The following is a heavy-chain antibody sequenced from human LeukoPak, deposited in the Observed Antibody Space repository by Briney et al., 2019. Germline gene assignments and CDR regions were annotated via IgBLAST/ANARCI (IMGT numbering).Heavy chain of an antibody. J-gene: IGHJ3*02. D-gene: IGHD2-15*01. CDR2: ISPDSSST. Sequence: SGGSLRLSCAGSGFTFSSSWMHWVRQAPGKGLVWVSRISPDSSSTAYADTVKGRFTISRDNAKNTLYLQMNSLRAEDTAVYYCAKTLGSGGFFFAFDIWGQGTMVTVSS. V-gene: IGHV3-74*01. CDR1: GFTFSSSW. CDR3: AKTLGSGGFFFAFDI.